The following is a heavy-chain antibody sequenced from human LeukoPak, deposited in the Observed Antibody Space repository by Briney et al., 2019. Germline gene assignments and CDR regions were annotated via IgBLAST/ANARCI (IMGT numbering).Heavy chain of an antibody. CDR1: GFTFSSYS. D-gene: IGHD1-26*01. CDR2: ISSTSTYI. J-gene: IGHJ6*04. Sequence: GGSLRLPCAASGFTFSSYSMNWVRQAPGKGLEWVSSISSTSTYIYYAGSVKGRFTISRDNAKNSLYLQMNSLRAEDTAVYYCACLVGATQDVWGKGTTVIVSS. CDR3: ACLVGATQDV. V-gene: IGHV3-21*01.